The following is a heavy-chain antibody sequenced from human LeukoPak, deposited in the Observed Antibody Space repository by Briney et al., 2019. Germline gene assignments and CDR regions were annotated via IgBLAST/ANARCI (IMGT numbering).Heavy chain of an antibody. CDR3: ARTSITMVRGVPANAFDI. J-gene: IGHJ3*02. CDR2: ISSSSSYI. D-gene: IGHD3-10*01. Sequence: GGSLRLSCAASGFTFSSYSMNWVRQAPGKGLEWVSSISSSSSYIYYADSVKGRFTISRDNAKNSLYLQMNSLRAEDTAVYYCARTSITMVRGVPANAFDIWGQGTMVTVSS. CDR1: GFTFSSYS. V-gene: IGHV3-21*01.